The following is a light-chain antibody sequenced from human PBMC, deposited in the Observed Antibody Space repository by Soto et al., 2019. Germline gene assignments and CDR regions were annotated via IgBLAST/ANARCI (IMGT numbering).Light chain of an antibody. CDR1: QSVSSSY. V-gene: IGKV3D-20*01. CDR2: DAS. CDR3: QQYGSSRLT. J-gene: IGKJ4*01. Sequence: IVLTQSPATLSLSPWERATLSRGASQSVSSSYLAWYQQKPGLAPRLLIYDASSRATGIPDRFSGSGSGTDFTLTISRLEPEDFAVYYCQQYGSSRLTFGGGTKVDIK.